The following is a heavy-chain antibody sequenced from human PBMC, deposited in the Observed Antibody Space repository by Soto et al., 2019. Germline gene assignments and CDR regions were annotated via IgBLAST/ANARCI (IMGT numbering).Heavy chain of an antibody. CDR1: GYTFIRYG. J-gene: IGHJ6*02. CDR2: ISPYNDYT. D-gene: IGHD3-16*01. Sequence: QVRLVQPAAEVKKPGASVKVSCKTSGYTFIRYGIAWVRQAPGQGLEWMGWISPYNDYTNYAQKFQGRVRMTADTSTKTVYMELRTLTAYDTAVYYCARGGDYDAVWGKLNQYGLAVWGQGTTVSVSS. V-gene: IGHV1-18*01. CDR3: ARGGDYDAVWGKLNQYGLAV.